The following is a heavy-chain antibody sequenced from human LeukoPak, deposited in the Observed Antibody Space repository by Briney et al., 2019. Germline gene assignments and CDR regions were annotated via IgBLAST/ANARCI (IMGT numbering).Heavy chain of an antibody. J-gene: IGHJ4*02. V-gene: IGHV3-72*01. D-gene: IGHD3-22*01. Sequence: GGSLRLSCAAPGFTFSDHYMDWVRQAPGKGLEWVGRSRNKANSYTTEYAASVKGRFTISRDDSKNSLYLQMNSLKTEDTAVYYCATGEYYNDSSGYYVDYWGQGTLVTVSS. CDR2: SRNKANSYTT. CDR3: ATGEYYNDSSGYYVDY. CDR1: GFTFSDHY.